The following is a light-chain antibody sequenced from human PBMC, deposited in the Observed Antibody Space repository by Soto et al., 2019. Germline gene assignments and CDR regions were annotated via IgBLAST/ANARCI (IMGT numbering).Light chain of an antibody. V-gene: IGKV3-20*01. CDR1: QSVSSNY. CDR3: QQYGSSPGM. Sequence: EIVLTQSPGTLSLSPGERATLSCRASQSVSSNYLAWYQQKPGQTPSLIIYGTSSRATGIPDRFSGSGSGTDFTLTISRLEPEDGAVYYCQQYGSSPGMFGQGTQVEIQ. CDR2: GTS. J-gene: IGKJ1*01.